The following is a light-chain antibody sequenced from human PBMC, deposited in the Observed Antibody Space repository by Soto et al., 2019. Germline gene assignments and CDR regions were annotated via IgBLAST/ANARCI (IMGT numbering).Light chain of an antibody. CDR1: QGISTS. CDR3: QQYNSYPHT. J-gene: IGKJ2*01. Sequence: DIQMTQSPSSVSASVGDRVTITCRANQGISTSLAWYQQKPGKAPKLLIYKASTFNIGVPSRFSGSGSGTGFTPTTSSLQPDDFATYYCQQYNSYPHTFGQGTKVDLK. V-gene: IGKV1-5*03. CDR2: KAS.